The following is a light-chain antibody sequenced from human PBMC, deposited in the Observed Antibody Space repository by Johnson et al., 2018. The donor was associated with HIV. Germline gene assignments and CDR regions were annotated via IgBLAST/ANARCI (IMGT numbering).Light chain of an antibody. CDR2: ENT. V-gene: IGLV1-51*02. CDR3: ATWDRSLSAGGV. Sequence: QSVLTQPPSVSAAPGQKVTISCSGSSSNIGNNYVSWYQQLPGAAPKLLIYENTKRHSGVPDRFSGSKSGSSATLGITGLQTGDEADYYCATWDRSLSAGGVFGTGTKVTVL. J-gene: IGLJ1*01. CDR1: SSNIGNNY.